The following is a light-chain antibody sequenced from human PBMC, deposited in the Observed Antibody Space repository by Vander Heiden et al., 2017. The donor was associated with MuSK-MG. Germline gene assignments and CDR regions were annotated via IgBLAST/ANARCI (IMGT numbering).Light chain of an antibody. CDR1: SSNIGSNT. V-gene: IGLV1-44*01. CDR2: SNN. J-gene: IGLJ2*01. Sequence: QSVLTQPPSASGTPGQRVTISCSGSSSNIGSNTVNWYQQLPGTAPKLLIYSNNERPSGVPDRFSGSMSGTSASLAISGLQAEEEADYYCAAWDDSLNGVVFGGGTKLTVL. CDR3: AAWDDSLNGVV.